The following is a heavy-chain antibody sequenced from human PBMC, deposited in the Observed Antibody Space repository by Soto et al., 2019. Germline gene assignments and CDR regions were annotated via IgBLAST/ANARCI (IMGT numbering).Heavy chain of an antibody. Sequence: GGSLRLSCAASGFTFSNYWMTWVRQAPGKGLEWVANIIKDGSEKSYVDSVKGRFTISRDNAKNSLFLEMHGLRAEDTAIYYCARLTGIPEIAPLEEDNWGQGTLVTVSS. J-gene: IGHJ4*02. CDR3: ARLTGIPEIAPLEEDN. V-gene: IGHV3-7*01. CDR2: IIKDGSEK. D-gene: IGHD1-1*01. CDR1: GFTFSNYW.